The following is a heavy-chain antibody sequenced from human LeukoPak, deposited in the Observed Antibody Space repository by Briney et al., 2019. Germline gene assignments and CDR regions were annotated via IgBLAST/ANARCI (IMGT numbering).Heavy chain of an antibody. CDR3: AREPPPYYYYYMDV. V-gene: IGHV3-30*01. CDR2: ISYDGSNK. Sequence: GRSPRLSCAASGFTFSSYAMHWVRQAPGKGLEWVAVISYDGSNKYYADSVKGRFTISRDNSKNTLYLQMNSLRAEDTAVYYCAREPPPYYYYYMDVWGKGTTVTVSS. J-gene: IGHJ6*03. CDR1: GFTFSSYA.